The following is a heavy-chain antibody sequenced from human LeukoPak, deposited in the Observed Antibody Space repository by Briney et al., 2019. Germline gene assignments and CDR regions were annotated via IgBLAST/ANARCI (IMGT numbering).Heavy chain of an antibody. V-gene: IGHV4-59*01. Sequence: PLETLSLTCTVSGGSISSYYWSWIRQPPGKGLEWIGYIYYSGSTNYNPSLKSRVTISVDTSKNQFSLKLSSVTAADTAVYYCARGVAVAGTWEWFDPWGQGTLVTVSS. CDR3: ARGVAVAGTWEWFDP. CDR2: IYYSGST. CDR1: GGSISSYY. J-gene: IGHJ5*02. D-gene: IGHD6-19*01.